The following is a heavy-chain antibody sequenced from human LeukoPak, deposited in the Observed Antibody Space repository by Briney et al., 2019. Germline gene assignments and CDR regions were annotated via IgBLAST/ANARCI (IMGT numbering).Heavy chain of an antibody. CDR2: ISSGSSSV. J-gene: IGHJ4*02. CDR1: GFTFSAYT. CDR3: ARPVDYNAGDY. V-gene: IGHV3-48*04. Sequence: GGSLRLSCSASGFTFSAYTMNWVRQAPGQGLEWVSYISSGSSSVNYADSVKGRFTISRDNAKNSLYLQMNSLRAEDTAVYYCARPVDYNAGDYWGQGTLVTVSS. D-gene: IGHD5-12*01.